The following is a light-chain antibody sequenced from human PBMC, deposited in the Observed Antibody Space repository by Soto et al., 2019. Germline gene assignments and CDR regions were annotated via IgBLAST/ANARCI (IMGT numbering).Light chain of an antibody. CDR3: QQYGSSPT. CDR2: ATS. Sequence: EIVLTQSPGTLSLSPGETATLSCRASQTVNSDYLAWFQQRPGRAPRLLIFATSRRDTDIPDRFSGSGSGTDFILTISRLEPEDSAVYYCQQYGSSPTFGGGTKVDSK. V-gene: IGKV3-20*01. CDR1: QTVNSDY. J-gene: IGKJ4*01.